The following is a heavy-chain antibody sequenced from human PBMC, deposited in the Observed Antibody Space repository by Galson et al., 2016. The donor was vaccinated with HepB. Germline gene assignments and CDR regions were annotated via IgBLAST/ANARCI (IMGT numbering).Heavy chain of an antibody. D-gene: IGHD6-19*01. V-gene: IGHV3-48*02. J-gene: IGHJ3*02. CDR3: ARVIRSGWFDAFDI. CDR2: ISSNSSTV. Sequence: SLRLSCAASGFTFRTYCMNWVRQAPGKGLEWVSYISSNSSTVYYADSVKGRFTISRDNAKNLLYLQMNSLRDEDTAAYYCARVIRSGWFDAFDIWGQGTMVTVSS. CDR1: GFTFRTYC.